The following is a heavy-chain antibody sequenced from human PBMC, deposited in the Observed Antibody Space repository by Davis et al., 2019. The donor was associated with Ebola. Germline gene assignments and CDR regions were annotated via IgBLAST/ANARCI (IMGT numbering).Heavy chain of an antibody. CDR3: ATELTGNAFDV. V-gene: IGHV3-74*01. J-gene: IGHJ3*01. CDR2: IDTAGGMT. D-gene: IGHD3-9*01. CDR1: EFTFRSYW. Sequence: GESLKISCVASEFTFRSYWFHWVRQAPGKGLEWVSRIDTAGGMTNYADSVRGRFTISRDNAKNTLFLQMNSLRADDTAVYYCATELTGNAFDVWGRGTMVTVSS.